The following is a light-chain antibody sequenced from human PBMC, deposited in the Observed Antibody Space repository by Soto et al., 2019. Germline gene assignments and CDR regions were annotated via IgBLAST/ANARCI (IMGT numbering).Light chain of an antibody. CDR2: GAS. Sequence: IQMTQSPSSLSASVGDRVIITCRASQSISIFLNWYQQKPGKAPQLLIHGASTLQSGAPSGFSGGGSGTNFTLTISHLQPEDFATYYCQQSYTTPRTFSQGTKV. CDR3: QQSYTTPRT. CDR1: QSISIF. J-gene: IGKJ1*01. V-gene: IGKV1-39*01.